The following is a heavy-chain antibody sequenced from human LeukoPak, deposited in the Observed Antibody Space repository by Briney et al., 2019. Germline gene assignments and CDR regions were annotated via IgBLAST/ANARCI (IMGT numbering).Heavy chain of an antibody. CDR3: ARYDSGGSYRNFDY. J-gene: IGHJ4*02. V-gene: IGHV4-39*01. CDR2: IYYSGST. D-gene: IGHD3-22*01. Sequence: SETLPLTCTVSSGSISSSSYYWGWIRQPPGKGLEWIGNIYYSGSTYYNPSLKSRVTISVDTSQSQFSLRLSSVTAADTAVYYCARYDSGGSYRNFDYWGQGTLVTVSS. CDR1: SGSISSSSYY.